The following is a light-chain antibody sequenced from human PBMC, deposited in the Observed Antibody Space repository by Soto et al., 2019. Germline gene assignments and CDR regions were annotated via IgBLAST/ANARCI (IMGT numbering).Light chain of an antibody. J-gene: IGLJ3*02. CDR3: ATWDDSLSCWV. CDR1: SSNIGRNY. V-gene: IGLV1-47*01. Sequence: QSVLTQPPSASGTPGQRVTISCSGSSSNIGRNYVYWYHQLPGTAPNLLIYRNNQRPSGVPDRFSVSKSGTSASLAISGLRSEDEADYHCATWDDSLSCWVFGAGTKLTVL. CDR2: RNN.